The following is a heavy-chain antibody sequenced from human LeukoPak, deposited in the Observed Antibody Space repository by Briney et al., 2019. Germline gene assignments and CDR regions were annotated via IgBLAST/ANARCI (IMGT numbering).Heavy chain of an antibody. CDR2: IYYSGST. CDR1: GGSISSSSYY. V-gene: IGHV4-39*01. D-gene: IGHD5-12*01. J-gene: IGHJ4*02. CDR3: ARRSVALAY. Sequence: SETLSLTCTVSGGSISSSSYYWGWIRQPPGKGLEWIGSIYYSGSTYYNPSLKSRVTISVDTSKNQFSLKLSSVTVADTAVYYCARRSVALAYWGQGTLVTVSS.